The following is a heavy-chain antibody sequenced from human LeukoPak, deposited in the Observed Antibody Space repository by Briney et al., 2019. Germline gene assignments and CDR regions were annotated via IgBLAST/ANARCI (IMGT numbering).Heavy chain of an antibody. CDR2: IIPIFGTA. Sequence: SVKVSCKASGGTFSSYAISWVRQAPGQGLEWMGGIIPIFGTANYAQKFQGRVTITADESTSTAYMELSSLRSEDTAVYYCARVKIRDSRAFDIWGQGTMVTVSS. V-gene: IGHV1-69*13. J-gene: IGHJ3*02. CDR3: ARVKIRDSRAFDI. D-gene: IGHD5-24*01. CDR1: GGTFSSYA.